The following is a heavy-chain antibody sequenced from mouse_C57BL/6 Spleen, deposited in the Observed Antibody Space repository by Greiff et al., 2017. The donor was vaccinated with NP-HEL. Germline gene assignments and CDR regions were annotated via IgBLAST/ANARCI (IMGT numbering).Heavy chain of an antibody. Sequence: VQLQQSGPELVKPGASVKLSCKASGYTFTSSDINWVKQRPGKGLEWIGWIYPRDGSTKYNGKFKGKATLTVDTSSSTAYMDLHSLTSEDSAVYFCARRTAYYFDYWGQGTTLTVSS. J-gene: IGHJ2*01. CDR1: GYTFTSSD. D-gene: IGHD4-1*01. CDR2: IYPRDGST. CDR3: ARRTAYYFDY. V-gene: IGHV1-85*01.